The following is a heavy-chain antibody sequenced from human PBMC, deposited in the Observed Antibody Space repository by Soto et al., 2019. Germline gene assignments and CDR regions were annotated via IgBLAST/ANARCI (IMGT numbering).Heavy chain of an antibody. J-gene: IGHJ6*02. Sequence: ASVKVSCKASGYTFTSYGISWVRQAPGQGLEWMGWISAYNGNTNYAQKLQGRVTMTTDKSTSTAYMELRSLRSDDTAVYYCARDRGAYGGYSYYYYGMDVWGQGTTVTVSS. CDR2: ISAYNGNT. V-gene: IGHV1-18*01. D-gene: IGHD5-12*01. CDR3: ARDRGAYGGYSYYYYGMDV. CDR1: GYTFTSYG.